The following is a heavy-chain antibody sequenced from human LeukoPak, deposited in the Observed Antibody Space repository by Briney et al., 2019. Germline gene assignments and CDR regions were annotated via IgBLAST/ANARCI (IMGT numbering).Heavy chain of an antibody. CDR3: ARGIRGKYYYGMDV. CDR2: IIPIFGTA. V-gene: IGHV1-69*05. CDR1: GGTFISYA. D-gene: IGHD3-10*01. J-gene: IGHJ6*02. Sequence: SVKVSCKASGGTFISYAISWVRQAPGQGLEWMGGIIPIFGTANYAQKFQGRVTMTRNTSISTAYMELSSLRSEDTAVYYCARGIRGKYYYGMDVWGQGTTVTVSS.